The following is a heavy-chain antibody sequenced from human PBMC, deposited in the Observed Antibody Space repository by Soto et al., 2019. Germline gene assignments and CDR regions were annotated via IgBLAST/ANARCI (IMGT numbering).Heavy chain of an antibody. CDR2: IYYSGST. Sequence: QVQLQESGPGLVKPSETLSLTCTVSGDSISSYYWSWIRQPPGKGLEWIGYIYYSGSTNYNPSLRSPVNPSVAPSENQFSLNLSTATAADTAASYCASSNIVATGVYYYGMDVRGRGTTVTVSS. CDR1: GDSISSYY. D-gene: IGHD6-13*01. CDR3: ASSNIVATGVYYYGMDV. J-gene: IGHJ6*02. V-gene: IGHV4-59*01.